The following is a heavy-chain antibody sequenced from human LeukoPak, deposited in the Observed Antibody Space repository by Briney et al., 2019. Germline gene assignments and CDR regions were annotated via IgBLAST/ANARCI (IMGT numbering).Heavy chain of an antibody. J-gene: IGHJ4*02. CDR2: IYYSGST. D-gene: IGHD6-25*01. CDR1: GGSISSSSYY. V-gene: IGHV4-39*07. CDR3: ARSFDGSGLGYYFDY. Sequence: SETLSLTCTVSGGSISSSSYYWGWIRQPPGKGLEWIGSIYYSGSTYYNPSLKSRVTISVDTSKNQFSLKLSSVTAADTAVYHCARSFDGSGLGYYFDYWGQGTLVTVSS.